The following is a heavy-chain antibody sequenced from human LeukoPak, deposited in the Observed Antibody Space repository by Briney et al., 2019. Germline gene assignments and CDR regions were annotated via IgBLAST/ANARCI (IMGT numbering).Heavy chain of an antibody. D-gene: IGHD3-9*01. Sequence: GASVKVSCKVSGYTLTELPMHWVRQAPGKGLEWMGGFDPEDGETIYAQKFQGRVTMTEDTSTDTAYMELSSLRSEDTAVYYCATGTYYDILTGYREPQLDYWGQGTLVTVSS. V-gene: IGHV1-24*01. CDR1: GYTLTELP. CDR2: FDPEDGET. J-gene: IGHJ4*02. CDR3: ATGTYYDILTGYREPQLDY.